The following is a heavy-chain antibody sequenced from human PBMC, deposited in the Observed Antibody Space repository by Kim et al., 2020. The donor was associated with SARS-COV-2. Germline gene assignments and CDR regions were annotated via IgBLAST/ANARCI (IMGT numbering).Heavy chain of an antibody. J-gene: IGHJ4*02. CDR3: VKGLGYSYGYYFDY. D-gene: IGHD5-18*01. Sequence: GGSLRLSCSASGFTFSSYAMHWVRQAPGKGLEYVSAISSNGGSTYYADSVKGRFTISRDNSKNTLYLQMSSLRAEDTAVYYCVKGLGYSYGYYFDYWGQGAWSPSPQ. V-gene: IGHV3-64D*06. CDR2: ISSNGGST. CDR1: GFTFSSYA.